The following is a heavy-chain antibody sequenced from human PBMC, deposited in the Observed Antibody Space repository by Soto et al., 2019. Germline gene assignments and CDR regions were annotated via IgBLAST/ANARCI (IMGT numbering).Heavy chain of an antibody. J-gene: IGHJ4*02. D-gene: IGHD3-16*02. Sequence: ESGGGLVQPGGSLRLSCAASGFTFSSYWMSWVRQAPGKGLEWVANIKQDGSEKYYVDSVKGRFTISRDNAKNSLYLQMNSLRAEDTAVYYCARAPLHYDYIWGSYRYFDYWGQGTLVTVSS. CDR3: ARAPLHYDYIWGSYRYFDY. CDR1: GFTFSSYW. V-gene: IGHV3-7*04. CDR2: IKQDGSEK.